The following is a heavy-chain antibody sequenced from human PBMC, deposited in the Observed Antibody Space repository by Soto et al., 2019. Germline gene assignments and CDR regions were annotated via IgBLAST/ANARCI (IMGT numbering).Heavy chain of an antibody. D-gene: IGHD1-26*01. CDR1: GFTFSDYY. CDR3: GRDAPRVGATVS. V-gene: IGHV3-11*06. Sequence: GGSLRLSCAASGFTFSDYYMSWIRQAPGKGLEWISYISNSSYYTNYADSVKDRFTISRDNTKNSLYLQMDSLTADDTAVYYCGRDAPRVGATVSWGQGIRVTVSS. CDR2: ISNSSYYT. J-gene: IGHJ5*02.